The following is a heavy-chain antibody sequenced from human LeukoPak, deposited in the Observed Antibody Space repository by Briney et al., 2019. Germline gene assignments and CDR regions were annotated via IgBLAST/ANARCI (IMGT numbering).Heavy chain of an antibody. V-gene: IGHV4-34*01. CDR1: GGSISGYY. CDR2: INHSGST. D-gene: IGHD1-26*01. J-gene: IGHJ5*02. Sequence: PSETLSLTCTVSGGSISGYYWSWIRQPPGKGLEWIGEINHSGSTNYNPSLKSRVTISVDTSKNQFSLKLSSVTAADTAVYYCASGSYSGWFDPWGQGTLVTVSS. CDR3: ASGSYSGWFDP.